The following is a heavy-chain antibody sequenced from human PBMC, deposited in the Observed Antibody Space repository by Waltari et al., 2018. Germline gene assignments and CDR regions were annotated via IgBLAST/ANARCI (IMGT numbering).Heavy chain of an antibody. CDR3: ARVVETYYDFWSGYYGRSEGWFDP. CDR2: IYYSGST. D-gene: IGHD3-3*01. Sequence: QVQLQESGPGLVKPSETLSLTCTVSGGSISSYYWSWIRQPPGKGLEWIGYIYYSGSTNYNPSLKSRVTISVATSKNQFSLKLSSVTAADTAVYYCARVVETYYDFWSGYYGRSEGWFDPWGQGTLVTVSS. J-gene: IGHJ5*02. V-gene: IGHV4-59*01. CDR1: GGSISSYY.